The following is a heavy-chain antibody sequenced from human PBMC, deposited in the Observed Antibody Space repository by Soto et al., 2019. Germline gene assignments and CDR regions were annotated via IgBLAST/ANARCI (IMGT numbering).Heavy chain of an antibody. CDR1: GFTFSSYS. J-gene: IGHJ3*02. CDR2: ISSSSSYI. V-gene: IGHV3-21*01. Sequence: GGSLRLSCAASGFTFSSYSMNWVRQAPGKGLEWVSSISSSSSYIYYADSVKGRFTISRDNAKNSLYLQMNSLRADDTAVYYCALIAAAGHDAFDIWGQGTMVTVSS. CDR3: ALIAAAGHDAFDI. D-gene: IGHD6-13*01.